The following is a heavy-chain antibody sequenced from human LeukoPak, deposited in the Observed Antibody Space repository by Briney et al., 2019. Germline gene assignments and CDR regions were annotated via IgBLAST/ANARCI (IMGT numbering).Heavy chain of an antibody. CDR2: ISGGADNT. V-gene: IGHV3-23*01. CDR1: GFTFNSYA. Sequence: GGSLRLSCAASGFTFNSYAMSWVRQAPGKGLEWISTISGGADNTYYADSVQGRFTISRDNSKNTLSLQMNSLRAEDTAVYYCAKAQPPAPIEYYYCYMDVWGKGTTVTVSS. J-gene: IGHJ6*03. D-gene: IGHD2-2*02. CDR3: AKAQPPAPIEYYYCYMDV.